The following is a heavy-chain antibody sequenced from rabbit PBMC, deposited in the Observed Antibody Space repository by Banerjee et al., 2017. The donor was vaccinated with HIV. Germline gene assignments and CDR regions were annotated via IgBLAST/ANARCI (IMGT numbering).Heavy chain of an antibody. CDR3: ASDGGSGYYNGMDL. CDR1: GFSFSSTYY. Sequence: QSLEESGGDLVKPGASLTLTCTASGFSFSSTYYMCWVRQAPGKGLEWIACIYAGSSGSTYYASWAKGRFTISKTSSTTVTLQMTSPTAADTATYFCASDGGSGYYNGMDLWGPGTLVTVS. V-gene: IGHV1S40*01. CDR2: IYAGSSGST. D-gene: IGHD1-1*01. J-gene: IGHJ6*01.